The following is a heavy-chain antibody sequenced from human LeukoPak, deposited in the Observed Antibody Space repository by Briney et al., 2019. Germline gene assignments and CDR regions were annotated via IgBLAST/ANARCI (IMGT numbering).Heavy chain of an antibody. J-gene: IGHJ4*02. CDR3: ASQHMVRGVNN. CDR2: IYTSGST. Sequence: SETLSLTCTVSGGSISSYYWSWIRQPAGKGLEWIGRIYTSGSTNYNASLKSRVSMSVDTSKNQFSLKLSSVTAADTAVYYCASQHMVRGVNNWGQGTLVTVSS. V-gene: IGHV4-4*07. D-gene: IGHD3-10*01. CDR1: GGSISSYY.